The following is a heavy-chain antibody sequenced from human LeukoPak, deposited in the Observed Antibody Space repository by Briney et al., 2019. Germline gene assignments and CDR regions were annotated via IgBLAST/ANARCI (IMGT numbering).Heavy chain of an antibody. Sequence: GSLRLSCAASGFTFSSYAMRWVRQPPGEGLEWSGRIYDSGSTYYNPSLKSRVTISVDTCKNQFSPKVRSVTAAHTAVYYSARDGGFRIAVTAPFDYWGQGTLVTASS. V-gene: IGHV4-38-2*02. CDR1: GFTFSSYA. CDR2: IYDSGST. CDR3: ARDGGFRIAVTAPFDY. D-gene: IGHD6-19*01. J-gene: IGHJ4*02.